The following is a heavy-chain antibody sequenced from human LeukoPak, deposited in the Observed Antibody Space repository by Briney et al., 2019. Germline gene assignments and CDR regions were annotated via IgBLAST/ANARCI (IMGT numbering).Heavy chain of an antibody. D-gene: IGHD3-22*01. V-gene: IGHV4-34*01. J-gene: IGHJ4*02. Sequence: PSETLSLTCTVSGGSISSYYWSWIRQPPGKGLEWIGEINHSGSTNYNPSLKSRVTISADTSKNQFSLKLSSVTAADTAVYYCARGLSYYDSSGYYPYHRDYYFDYWGQGTLVTVSS. CDR3: ARGLSYYDSSGYYPYHRDYYFDY. CDR1: GGSISSYY. CDR2: INHSGST.